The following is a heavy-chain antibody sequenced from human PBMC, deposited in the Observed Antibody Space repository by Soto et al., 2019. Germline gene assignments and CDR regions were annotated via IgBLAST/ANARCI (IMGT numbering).Heavy chain of an antibody. D-gene: IGHD3-10*01. Sequence: EVQLVESGGGLVPPGGSLRLSCTDSEFTFSVYWMHWVRQAPGKGLEWVSRIDPYGPGITYADSVKGRFTISRDNAKNTLYLQMNSLRGEDTAMYYCTKDTFGERDSWGQGTLVTVSS. CDR3: TKDTFGERDS. J-gene: IGHJ4*02. V-gene: IGHV3-74*01. CDR2: IDPYGPGI. CDR1: EFTFSVYW.